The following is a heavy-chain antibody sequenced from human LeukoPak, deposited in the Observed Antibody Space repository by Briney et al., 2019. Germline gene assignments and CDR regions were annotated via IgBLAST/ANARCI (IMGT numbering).Heavy chain of an antibody. J-gene: IGHJ4*02. Sequence: GGSLRLSCAASGFTVSSNYMSWVRRAPGKGLEWVSYISSSSSTIYYADSVKGRFTISRDNAKNSLYLQMNSLRAEDTAVYYCARATSAWGSSWYYYDYWGQGTLVTVSS. CDR2: ISSSSSTI. D-gene: IGHD6-13*01. CDR3: ARATSAWGSSWYYYDY. CDR1: GFTVSSNY. V-gene: IGHV3-48*04.